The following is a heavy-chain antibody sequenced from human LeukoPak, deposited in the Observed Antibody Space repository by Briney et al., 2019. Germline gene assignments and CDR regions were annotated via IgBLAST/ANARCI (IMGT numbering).Heavy chain of an antibody. CDR3: AGLGVMVLVYQSES. J-gene: IGHJ1*01. CDR1: GGSVSSSKYL. Sequence: SETLSLTCAVSGGSVSSSKYLWGWIRQPPGKELEWIGSISYSGNTDYNPSLKSRVTLSVDTSKNQFSLKLTSVTAADSAVYFCAGLGVMVLVYQSESWGQGTPVTVSS. CDR2: ISYSGNT. D-gene: IGHD2-8*01. V-gene: IGHV4-39*07.